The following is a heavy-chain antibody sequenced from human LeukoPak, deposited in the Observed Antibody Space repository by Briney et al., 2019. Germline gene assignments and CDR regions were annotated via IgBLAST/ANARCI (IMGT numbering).Heavy chain of an antibody. CDR3: ARPLDYDRPLFDY. D-gene: IGHD4-17*01. V-gene: IGHV3-48*03. CDR1: GLTFGGYE. CDR2: ISVSGATT. Sequence: GGSLRLSCAASGLTFGGYEFNWVRQAPGKGLEWVSYISVSGATTHYADSVRGRFTTSRDNAKNSLYLQMNSLRAEDTAVYYCARPLDYDRPLFDYWGQGTLVTVSS. J-gene: IGHJ4*02.